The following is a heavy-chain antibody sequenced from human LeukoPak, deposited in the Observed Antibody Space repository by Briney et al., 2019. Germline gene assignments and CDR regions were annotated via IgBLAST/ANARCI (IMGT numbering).Heavy chain of an antibody. D-gene: IGHD3-16*01. CDR2: ISYDGSNK. J-gene: IGHJ4*02. V-gene: IGHV3-30-3*01. CDR3: ARAWGEEIGY. Sequence: PGGSLRLSCAASGFTFSSYAMHWVRQAPGKGLEWVAVISYDGSNKYYADSVKGRFTISRDNSKNTLYLQMNSLRAEDTAVYYCARAWGEEIGYWGQGTLVTVSS. CDR1: GFTFSSYA.